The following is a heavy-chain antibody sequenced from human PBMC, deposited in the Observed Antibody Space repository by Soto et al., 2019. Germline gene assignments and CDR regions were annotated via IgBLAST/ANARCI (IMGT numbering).Heavy chain of an antibody. CDR1: GGSISSYY. Sequence: SETLSLACTVSGGSISSYYWSWIRQPPGKGLEWIGYIYYSGSTNYNPSLRSRVTISVDTSKNQFSLTLSSVTAADTAVYYCARHKRWLQSPRYYFDYWGQGTLVTVSS. D-gene: IGHD5-12*01. CDR2: IYYSGST. CDR3: ARHKRWLQSPRYYFDY. J-gene: IGHJ4*02. V-gene: IGHV4-59*08.